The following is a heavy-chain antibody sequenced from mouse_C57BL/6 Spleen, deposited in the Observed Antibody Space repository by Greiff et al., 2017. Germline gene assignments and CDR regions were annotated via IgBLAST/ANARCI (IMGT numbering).Heavy chain of an antibody. D-gene: IGHD1-1*01. CDR2: INYDGSST. J-gene: IGHJ4*01. CDR1: GFTFSDYY. V-gene: IGHV5-16*01. Sequence: EVKLVESEGGLVQPGSSMKLSCTASGFTFSDYYMAWVRQVPEKGLEWVANINYDGSSTYYLDSLKSRFIISRDNAKNILYLQMSSLKSEDTATYYCARDRDYYGSSYEAWAMDYWGQGTSVTVSS. CDR3: ARDRDYYGSSYEAWAMDY.